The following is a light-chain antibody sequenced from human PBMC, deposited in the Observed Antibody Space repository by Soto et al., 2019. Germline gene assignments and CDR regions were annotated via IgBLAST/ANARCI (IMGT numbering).Light chain of an antibody. CDR1: SSDVGGYNY. Sequence: QSALTQPASVSGSPGQSITISCTGTSSDVGGYNYVSWYQQQPGKAPKLMIYEVSNRPSGVSNRCSGSKSGNTASLTISGLQAEDEADYYCSSYTSSSTLVFGTGTKLTVL. CDR3: SSYTSSSTLV. J-gene: IGLJ1*01. CDR2: EVS. V-gene: IGLV2-14*01.